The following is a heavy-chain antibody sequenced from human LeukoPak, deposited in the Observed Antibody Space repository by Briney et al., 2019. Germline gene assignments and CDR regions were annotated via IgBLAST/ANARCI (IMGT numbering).Heavy chain of an antibody. V-gene: IGHV4-34*01. CDR3: ASWDYYATDY. CDR1: GGSFSGYY. CDR2: INHSGST. J-gene: IGHJ4*02. D-gene: IGHD3-10*01. Sequence: SETLFLTFADYGGSFSGYYWSLIHKPPRKGLEWIGEINHSGSTNYNPSLKSRVTISVDTSKNQFSLKLSSVTAADTAVYYCASWDYYATDYWGQGTLVTVSS.